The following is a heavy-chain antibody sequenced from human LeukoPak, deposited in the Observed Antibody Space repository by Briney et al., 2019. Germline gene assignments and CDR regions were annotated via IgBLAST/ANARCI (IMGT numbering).Heavy chain of an antibody. V-gene: IGHV3-30*03. D-gene: IGHD3-16*01. CDR3: ARAFHDFNRLRDYYYYYYMDV. CDR1: GFTFSSYS. Sequence: GGSLRLSCAASGFTFSSYSMHWVRQAPGKGLEWVAVISYDGSNKYYADSVKGRFTISRDNSKNTLYLQMNSLRAEDTAVYYCARAFHDFNRLRDYYYYYYMDVWGKGTTVTVSS. CDR2: ISYDGSNK. J-gene: IGHJ6*03.